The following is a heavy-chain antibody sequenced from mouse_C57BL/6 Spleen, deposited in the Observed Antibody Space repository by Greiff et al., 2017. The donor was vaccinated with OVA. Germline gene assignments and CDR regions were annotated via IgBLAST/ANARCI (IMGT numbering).Heavy chain of an antibody. CDR2: IDPETGGT. V-gene: IGHV1-15*01. CDR3: TRYYYGSSPGWFAY. D-gene: IGHD1-1*01. CDR1: GYTFTDYE. Sequence: QVQLQQSGAELVRPGASVPLSCKASGYTFTDYEMHWVKQTPVHGLEWIGAIDPETGGTAYNQKFKGKAILTADKSSSTAYMELRSLTSEDSAVYYCTRYYYGSSPGWFAYWGQGTLVTVSA. J-gene: IGHJ3*01.